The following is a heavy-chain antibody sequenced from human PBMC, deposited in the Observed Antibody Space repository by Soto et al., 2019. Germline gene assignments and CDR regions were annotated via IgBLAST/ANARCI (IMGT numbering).Heavy chain of an antibody. CDR1: GYSFTNYW. D-gene: IGHD1-1*01. CDR2: SYPGDSDT. V-gene: IGHV5-51*01. J-gene: IGHJ4*02. CDR3: ALIDRPGLDY. Sequence: GESLKISCKGSGYSFTNYWIGWVRQMPGKGLECMGISYPGDSDTRYSPSFQGQVTSSADKSISTAYLQWYSLKASDTAMYYCALIDRPGLDYWGQGTLVTVSS.